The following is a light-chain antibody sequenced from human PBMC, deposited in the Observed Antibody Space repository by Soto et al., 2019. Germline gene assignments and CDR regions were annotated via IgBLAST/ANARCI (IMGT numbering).Light chain of an antibody. Sequence: EIVLTQSPGTLSLSPGERATLSCRASQSVSSSYLAWYQQKPGQAPRVLIHGASSRATGIPDRFSGSGSGTDFTLTISRLEPEDFALDFCQQYGNPPPNAFGQGTKVEIK. CDR1: QSVSSSY. CDR2: GAS. V-gene: IGKV3-20*01. CDR3: QQYGNPPPNA. J-gene: IGKJ2*01.